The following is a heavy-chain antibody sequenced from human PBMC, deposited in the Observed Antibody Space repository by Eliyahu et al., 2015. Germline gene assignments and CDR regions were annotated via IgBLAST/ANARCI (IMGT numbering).Heavy chain of an antibody. D-gene: IGHD7-27*01. Sequence: PGGSLRLSCAASGFTFSSYEMNWVRQAPGKGLEWVSYISSSGSTIYYADSVKGRFTISRDNAKNSLYLQMNSLRAEDTAVYYCARDRPTNWGFQLRDAFDIWGQGTMVTVSS. CDR1: GFTFSSYE. CDR2: ISSSGSTI. CDR3: ARDRPTNWGFQLRDAFDI. J-gene: IGHJ3*02. V-gene: IGHV3-48*03.